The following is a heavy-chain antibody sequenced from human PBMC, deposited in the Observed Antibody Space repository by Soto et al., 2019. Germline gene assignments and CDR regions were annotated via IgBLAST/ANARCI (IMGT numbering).Heavy chain of an antibody. CDR1: GYSFTTYW. V-gene: IGHV5-51*01. CDR3: ARHRGYQRLRYGMDV. J-gene: IGHJ6*02. CDR2: IYPGDSVT. Sequence: PGESLKISCKGSGYSFTTYWIGWVRQMPGRGLERMGIIYPGDSVTRYSPSFQGQVTISADKSISTAYLRWSSLKASDTAVYFCARHRGYQRLRYGMDVWGQGTTVTVSS. D-gene: IGHD2-2*01.